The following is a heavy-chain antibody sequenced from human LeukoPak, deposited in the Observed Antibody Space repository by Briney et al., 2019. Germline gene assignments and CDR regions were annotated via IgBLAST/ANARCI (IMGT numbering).Heavy chain of an antibody. CDR1: GFTFSSYN. V-gene: IGHV3-13*04. CDR2: IGTAGDT. D-gene: IGHD3-10*01. J-gene: IGHJ3*02. Sequence: GGSLRLSCAASGFTFSSYNMHWVRQGTGKGLEWVSAIGTAGDTYYPGSVKGRFTTSRENAKNSLYLQMNSLRVGDTAVYYCARGRGWGTFDIWGQGTMVTVSS. CDR3: ARGRGWGTFDI.